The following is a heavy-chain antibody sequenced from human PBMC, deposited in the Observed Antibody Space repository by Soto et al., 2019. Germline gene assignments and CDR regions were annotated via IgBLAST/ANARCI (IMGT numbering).Heavy chain of an antibody. J-gene: IGHJ6*02. CDR2: LYWDDDK. CDR1: GFSLSTSGVG. V-gene: IGHV2-5*02. Sequence: QITLKESGPTLVKPTQTLTLTCTFSGFSLSTSGVGVAWFRQPPGKALEWLALLYWDDDKRDKPSVESRLTITKDTSKIQMVLTVTNMHSVDTATYYCAYLPCSGGSCYWFSFSGMDVWGQGTTVTVSS. CDR3: AYLPCSGGSCYWFSFSGMDV. D-gene: IGHD2-15*01.